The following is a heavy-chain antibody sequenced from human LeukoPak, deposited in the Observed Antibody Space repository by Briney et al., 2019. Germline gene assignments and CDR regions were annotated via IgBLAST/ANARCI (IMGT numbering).Heavy chain of an antibody. Sequence: GGTLRLSCAASGFTFSTYGMSWVRQAPGKGLEWVSTLSTSTTRTYYADSVKGRFTISRDNSKRTLYLQMNSLRAEDTAVYYCAKDSGVLRHFDWLSYFDYWGQGTLVTVSS. CDR3: AKDSGVLRHFDWLSYFDY. D-gene: IGHD3-9*01. CDR1: GFTFSTYG. CDR2: LSTSTTRT. V-gene: IGHV3-23*01. J-gene: IGHJ4*02.